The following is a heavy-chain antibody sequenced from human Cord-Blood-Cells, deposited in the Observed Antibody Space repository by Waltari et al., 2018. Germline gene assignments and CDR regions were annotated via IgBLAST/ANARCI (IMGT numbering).Heavy chain of an antibody. CDR3: ARDRGSGYYNWFDP. D-gene: IGHD3-22*01. V-gene: IGHV3-33*01. CDR1: GFTFSSYG. Sequence: QVQLVESGGGVVQPGRSLRLSCAASGFTFSSYGMHWVRQAPGKGLEWVAVIWYDGRNKYYADSVKGRFTISRDNSKNTLYLQMNSLRAEDTAVYYCARDRGSGYYNWFDPWGQGTLVTVSS. CDR2: IWYDGRNK. J-gene: IGHJ5*02.